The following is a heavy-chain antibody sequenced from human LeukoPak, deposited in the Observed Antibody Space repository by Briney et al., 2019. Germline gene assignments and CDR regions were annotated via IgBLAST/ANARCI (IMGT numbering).Heavy chain of an antibody. D-gene: IGHD6-13*01. CDR2: LSYSGHT. J-gene: IGHJ4*02. CDR3: AGELTSYSNTWYGGDYFDY. Sequence: PSETLSLTCTVSGGSISSSSYYWAWIRQPPGKGLEWIGSLSYSGHTYYNPSLESRVTISADTSENQFSLKLTSVTASDTAVYYCAGELTSYSNTWYGGDYFDYWGQGMLVTVSS. V-gene: IGHV4-39*02. CDR1: GGSISSSSYY.